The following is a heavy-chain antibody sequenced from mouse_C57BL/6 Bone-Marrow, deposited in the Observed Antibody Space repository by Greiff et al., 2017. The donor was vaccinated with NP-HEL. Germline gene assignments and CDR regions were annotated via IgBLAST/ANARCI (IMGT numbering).Heavy chain of an antibody. CDR3: ARSVYDYGSSYWYFDV. CDR1: GYAFSSSW. V-gene: IGHV1-82*01. CDR2: IYPGDGDT. Sequence: VQLQESGPELVKPGASVKISCKASGYAFSSSWMNWVKQRPGQGLEWIGRIYPGDGDTNYNGKFKGKATLTADTSSSTAYMQLSSLTSEDSAVYFCARSVYDYGSSYWYFDVWGRGTTVTVSA. D-gene: IGHD1-1*01. J-gene: IGHJ1*03.